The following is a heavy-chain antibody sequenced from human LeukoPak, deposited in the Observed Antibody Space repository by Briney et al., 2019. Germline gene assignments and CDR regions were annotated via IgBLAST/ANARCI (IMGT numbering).Heavy chain of an antibody. CDR1: GFTFSNYA. CDR2: IGYRGGSI. J-gene: IGHJ6*03. CDR3: AKSWGYTRPYYNYMDV. Sequence: PGGSLRVSCAASGFTFSNYAMSWVSQAPGKGLEWVSIIGYRGGSIYYAYSVQGRFTISRDNSKNTLSLQMNGLRPEDTAVYYCAKSWGYTRPYYNYMDVWGKGTTVTVSS. D-gene: IGHD3-16*02. V-gene: IGHV3-23*01.